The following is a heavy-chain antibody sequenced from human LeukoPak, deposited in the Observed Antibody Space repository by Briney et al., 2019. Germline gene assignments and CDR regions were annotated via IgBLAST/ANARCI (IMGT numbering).Heavy chain of an antibody. CDR2: ISAYNGNT. CDR1: GYTFTSYG. V-gene: IGHV1-18*01. J-gene: IGHJ5*02. D-gene: IGHD2-8*01. Sequence: ASVKVSCKASGYTFTSYGISWVRQAPGQGLEWMGWISAYNGNTNYAQKLQGRVTMTTDTSTSTAYMELRSLRSDDTAVYFCARDMLAVPSNWFDPWGQGTLVTVSS. CDR3: ARDMLAVPSNWFDP.